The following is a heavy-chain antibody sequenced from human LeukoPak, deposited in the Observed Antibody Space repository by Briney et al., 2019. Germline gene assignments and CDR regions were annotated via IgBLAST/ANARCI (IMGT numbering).Heavy chain of an antibody. CDR1: GFTFSTYA. CDR2: IIGSGDYT. V-gene: IGHV3-23*01. J-gene: IGHJ4*02. D-gene: IGHD6-13*01. Sequence: PGGSLRLSCAASGFTFSTYAMSWVRQAPGKGLEWVSTIIGSGDYTYYADSVKARFTISRDNSKNTLYLQMDSLRAEDTAVYYCAKSASGSWYFYFDYWGQGILVTVSS. CDR3: AKSASGSWYFYFDY.